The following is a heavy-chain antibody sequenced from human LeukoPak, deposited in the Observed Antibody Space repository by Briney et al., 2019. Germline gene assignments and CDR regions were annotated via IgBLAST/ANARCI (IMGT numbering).Heavy chain of an antibody. CDR2: IYSGGNT. Sequence: GGSLRLSCAASGFTVRDNYMSWVRQAPGKGLEWVSLIYSGGNTFYPDSVRGRFTISRDDSKNTLSLQMNSLRAEDTAVYYCARAVTTGYFDLWGRGTLVTVSA. J-gene: IGHJ2*01. V-gene: IGHV3-66*01. CDR1: GFTVRDNY. CDR3: ARAVTTGYFDL. D-gene: IGHD4-11*01.